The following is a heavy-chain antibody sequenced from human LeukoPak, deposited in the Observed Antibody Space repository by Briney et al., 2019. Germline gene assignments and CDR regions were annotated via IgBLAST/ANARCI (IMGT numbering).Heavy chain of an antibody. Sequence: ASVKVSCKASGYTFTGYYMHWVRQAPGQGLEWMGWINPNSGGTNYAQKFQGRVTMTRDTSISTAYMELSRLRSDDTAVYYCARDEYCSSTSCYDYWGQGTLVTVSS. CDR2: INPNSGGT. J-gene: IGHJ4*02. D-gene: IGHD2-2*01. V-gene: IGHV1-2*02. CDR1: GYTFTGYY. CDR3: ARDEYCSSTSCYDY.